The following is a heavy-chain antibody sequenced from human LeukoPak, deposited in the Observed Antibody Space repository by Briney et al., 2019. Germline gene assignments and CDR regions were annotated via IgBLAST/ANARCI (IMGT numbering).Heavy chain of an antibody. CDR3: ARIFRVTTVTEDYYHYGMDV. CDR2: IFSNDEK. D-gene: IGHD4-17*01. Sequence: SGPMLVNPPETLTLTCTVSGFSLRNARMGVGWIRQPPGKALEWLSHIFSNDEKSYSTSLKSRLTISKDTSKSQVVLTMTNMDPVDTATYYCARIFRVTTVTEDYYHYGMDVWGQGTTVTVSS. J-gene: IGHJ6*02. V-gene: IGHV2-26*01. CDR1: GFSLRNARMG.